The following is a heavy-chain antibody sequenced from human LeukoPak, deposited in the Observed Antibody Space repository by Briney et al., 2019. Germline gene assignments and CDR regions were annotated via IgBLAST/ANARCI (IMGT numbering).Heavy chain of an antibody. V-gene: IGHV4-31*03. CDR2: IYYSGST. Sequence: SETLSLTCTVSGGSVSSGSYYWSWIRQHPGKGLEWIGYIYYSGSTYYNPSLKSRVTISVDTSKNQFSLKLSSVTAADTAVYYCAREDRYYFDYWGQGTLVTVSS. CDR1: GGSVSSGSYY. CDR3: AREDRYYFDY. D-gene: IGHD1-14*01. J-gene: IGHJ4*02.